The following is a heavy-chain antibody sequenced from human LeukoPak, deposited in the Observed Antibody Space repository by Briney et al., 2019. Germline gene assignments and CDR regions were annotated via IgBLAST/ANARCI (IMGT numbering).Heavy chain of an antibody. CDR1: GDSISRSNYY. J-gene: IGHJ4*02. V-gene: IGHV4-39*01. CDR3: APHSSQRWDLDY. CDR2: IYYSGST. D-gene: IGHD1-26*01. Sequence: PSETLSLTCTLSGDSISRSNYYWRWIRQPPGKGLEWIGIIYYSGSTNYNPSLKSRVTISVDRSKDQFSLKLSSVTAADTAVYYCAPHSSQRWDLDYWGQGTLVTVSS.